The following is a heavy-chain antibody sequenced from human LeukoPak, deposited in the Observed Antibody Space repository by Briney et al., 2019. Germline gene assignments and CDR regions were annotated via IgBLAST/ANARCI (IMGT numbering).Heavy chain of an antibody. D-gene: IGHD2-2*02. Sequence: ASVKVSCKASGYTFTSYDINWVRQATGQGLEWMGWMNPNSGNTGYAQKFQGRVTMTRNTSISTAYMELSSLRSEDTAVYYCARQGRGYCSSTSCYNFDYWGQGTLVTVSS. CDR2: MNPNSGNT. CDR1: GYTFTSYD. J-gene: IGHJ4*02. CDR3: ARQGRGYCSSTSCYNFDY. V-gene: IGHV1-8*01.